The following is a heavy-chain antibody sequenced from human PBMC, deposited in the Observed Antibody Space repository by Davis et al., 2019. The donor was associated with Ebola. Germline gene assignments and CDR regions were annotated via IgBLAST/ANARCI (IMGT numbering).Heavy chain of an antibody. Sequence: GESLKISCTASGFTFGDYAMSWVRQAPGKGLEWVGFIRSKGYGGTTEYAASVKGRFTISRDDSKSIAYLQVNSLKTEETAMYYCTREPLWFGETTFDYWGQGTLVTVSS. CDR1: GFTFGDYA. D-gene: IGHD3-10*01. CDR2: IRSKGYGGTT. CDR3: TREPLWFGETTFDY. J-gene: IGHJ4*02. V-gene: IGHV3-49*04.